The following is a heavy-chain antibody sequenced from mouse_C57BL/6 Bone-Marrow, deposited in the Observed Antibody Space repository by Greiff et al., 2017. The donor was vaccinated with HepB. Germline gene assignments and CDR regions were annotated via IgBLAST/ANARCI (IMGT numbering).Heavy chain of an antibody. V-gene: IGHV1-72*01. D-gene: IGHD1-1*01. CDR1: GYTFTSYW. J-gene: IGHJ2*01. CDR3: ARRGILIATVVADYFDY. Sequence: VQLQQPGAELVKPGASVKLSCKASGYTFTSYWMPWVKQRPGRGLEWIGRIDPNSGGTKYNEKFKSKGTLTVDKPSSTAYMQLSSLTSEDSAVYYCARRGILIATVVADYFDYWGQGTTLTVSS. CDR2: IDPNSGGT.